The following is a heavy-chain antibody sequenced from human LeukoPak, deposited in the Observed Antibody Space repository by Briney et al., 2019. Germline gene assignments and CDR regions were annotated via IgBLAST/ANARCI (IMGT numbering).Heavy chain of an antibody. D-gene: IGHD2-2*01. J-gene: IGHJ4*02. CDR3: TRLGYCSSTSCSNDY. CDR1: GFTFSSYA. Sequence: GGSLRLSCAASGFTFSSYAMSWVRQAPGKGLEWVSAISGSGGSTYYADSVKGRFTISRDDSKNTAYLQMNSLKTEDTAVYYCTRLGYCSSTSCSNDYWGQGTLVTVSS. V-gene: IGHV3-23*01. CDR2: ISGSGGST.